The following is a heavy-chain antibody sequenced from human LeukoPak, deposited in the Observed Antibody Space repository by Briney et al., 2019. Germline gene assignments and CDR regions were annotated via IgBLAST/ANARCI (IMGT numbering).Heavy chain of an antibody. Sequence: ASVKVSCKASGGTFSSYAISWVRQAPGQGLEWMGRIIPILGIANYAQKFQGRVTITADKSTSTAYMELSSLRSEDTAVYYCARGTSPAHYYHYYGMDVWGQGTTVTVSS. D-gene: IGHD2-2*01. CDR2: IIPILGIA. CDR3: ARGTSPAHYYHYYGMDV. J-gene: IGHJ6*02. CDR1: GGTFSSYA. V-gene: IGHV1-69*04.